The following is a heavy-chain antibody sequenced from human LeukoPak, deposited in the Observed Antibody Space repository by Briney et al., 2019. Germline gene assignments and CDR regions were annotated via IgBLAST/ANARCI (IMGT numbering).Heavy chain of an antibody. V-gene: IGHV4-38-2*02. CDR2: IYHSGST. Sequence: SETLSLTCTVSGYSISSGYYWGWIRQPPGKGLEWIGSIYHSGSTYYNPSLKSRVTISVDTSKNQFSLKLSSVTAADTAVYYCARADIVATIDWYFDLWGRGTLVTVSS. CDR1: GYSISSGYY. J-gene: IGHJ2*01. D-gene: IGHD5-12*01. CDR3: ARADIVATIDWYFDL.